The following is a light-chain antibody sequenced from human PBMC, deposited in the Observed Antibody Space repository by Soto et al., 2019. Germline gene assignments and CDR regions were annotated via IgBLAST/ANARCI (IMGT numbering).Light chain of an antibody. J-gene: IGKJ3*01. CDR2: GAS. Sequence: EIVLTQSPGTLSLSPGERATLSCRASQSVNSNYLAWYQQKPGQAPRLLFSGASSRATGIPDRFSGSGSGTVFTLTISRLEPEDFAIYYCQQRSNWPPFTFGPGTKVDIK. CDR1: QSVNSNY. V-gene: IGKV3D-20*02. CDR3: QQRSNWPPFT.